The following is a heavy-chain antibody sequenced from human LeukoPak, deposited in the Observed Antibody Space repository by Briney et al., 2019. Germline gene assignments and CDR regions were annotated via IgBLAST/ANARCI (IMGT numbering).Heavy chain of an antibody. J-gene: IGHJ6*02. CDR2: ISAYNGNT. CDR3: ARDRVTVTDYPYYYYGMDV. D-gene: IGHD4-17*01. Sequence: ASVKVSCKASGYTFTSYGISWVRRAPGQGLEWMGWISAYNGNTNYAQKLQGRVTMTTDTSTSTAYMELRSLRSDDTAVYYCARDRVTVTDYPYYYYGMDVWGQGTTVTVSS. V-gene: IGHV1-18*01. CDR1: GYTFTSYG.